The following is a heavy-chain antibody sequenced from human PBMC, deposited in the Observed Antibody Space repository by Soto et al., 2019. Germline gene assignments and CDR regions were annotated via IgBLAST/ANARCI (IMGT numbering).Heavy chain of an antibody. V-gene: IGHV3-23*01. CDR1: GFTLSTYT. D-gene: IGHD3-22*01. CDR3: AKDRHPDGSWSFDY. J-gene: IGHJ4*02. CDR2: IFQSGAT. Sequence: GGSLRLSCAASGFTLSTYTMNWVRQPPGKGLEWVSGIFQSGATFYTDSVKGRFTISRDNSKSMVYLQMDSLRADDTALYYCAKDRHPDGSWSFDYWGRRILVTGSS.